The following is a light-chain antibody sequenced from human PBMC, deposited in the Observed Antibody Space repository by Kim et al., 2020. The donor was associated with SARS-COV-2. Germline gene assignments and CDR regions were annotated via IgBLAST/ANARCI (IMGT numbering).Light chain of an antibody. CDR1: GSDIGASDY. Sequence: QSVTISCTGTGSDIGASDYVSGYRQHPGKAPKLIIYEVNKRPSGVPNRFSGSKSGNTASLTVSGLQAEDEADYYCTSYTGSNSPVLFGGGTQLTVL. CDR3: TSYTGSNSPVL. CDR2: EVN. J-gene: IGLJ2*01. V-gene: IGLV2-8*01.